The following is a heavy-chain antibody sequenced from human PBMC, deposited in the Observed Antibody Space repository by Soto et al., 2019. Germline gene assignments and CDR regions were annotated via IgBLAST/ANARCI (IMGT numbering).Heavy chain of an antibody. D-gene: IGHD2-2*01. V-gene: IGHV3-30*18. Sequence: ESGGGVVQPGRSLRLSCAASGFTSSSYGMHWVRQAPGKGLEWVAVISYDGSNKYYADSVKGRFTISRDNSKNTQYLQMNSLRAEDTAVYYCAKDLSRYCSSTSCYDYYYYGMDVWGQGTTVTVSS. J-gene: IGHJ6*02. CDR3: AKDLSRYCSSTSCYDYYYYGMDV. CDR1: GFTSSSYG. CDR2: ISYDGSNK.